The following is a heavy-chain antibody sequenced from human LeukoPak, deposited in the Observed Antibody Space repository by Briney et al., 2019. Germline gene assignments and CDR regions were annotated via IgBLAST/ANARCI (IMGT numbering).Heavy chain of an antibody. CDR2: IYYSGST. CDR3: AGSSGWYVDY. Sequence: SETLSLTCTVSGGSISSGDYYWSWIRQSPGKGLEWIGYIYYSGSTYYNPSLKSRVTISVDTSKNQFSLKLSSVTAADTAVYYCAGSSGWYVDYWGQGTLVTVSS. CDR1: GGSISSGDYY. D-gene: IGHD6-19*01. J-gene: IGHJ4*02. V-gene: IGHV4-30-4*08.